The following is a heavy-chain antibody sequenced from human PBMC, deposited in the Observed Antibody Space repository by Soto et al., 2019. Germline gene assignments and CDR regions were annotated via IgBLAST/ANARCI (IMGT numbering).Heavy chain of an antibody. CDR3: AKILGYYSSGSCYKRAGLDY. CDR1: GFTFSNYG. J-gene: IGHJ4*02. Sequence: QVQLVESGGGVVQPGKSLRLSCAASGFTFSNYGMHWVRQAPGKGPEWLGVISSDGGNTGYDESSRGRVSISRDNSRNTLSLQMGTLRFEDTALYFCAKILGYYSSGSCYKRAGLDYWGRGTLVTVSS. CDR2: ISSDGGNT. D-gene: IGHD2-2*02. V-gene: IGHV3-30*18.